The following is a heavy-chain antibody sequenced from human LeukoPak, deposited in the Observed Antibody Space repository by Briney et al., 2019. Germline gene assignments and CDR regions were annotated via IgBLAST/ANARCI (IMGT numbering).Heavy chain of an antibody. CDR2: INWNGGST. CDR3: ASGYGGADAFDI. CDR1: GFTFSSYS. D-gene: IGHD4-23*01. J-gene: IGHJ3*02. V-gene: IGHV3-20*04. Sequence: GGSLRLSCAASGFTFSSYSMNWVRQASGKGLEWVSGINWNGGSTGYADSVKGRFTISRDNAKNSLYLQMNGLRAEDTALYYCASGYGGADAFDIWGQGTMVTVSS.